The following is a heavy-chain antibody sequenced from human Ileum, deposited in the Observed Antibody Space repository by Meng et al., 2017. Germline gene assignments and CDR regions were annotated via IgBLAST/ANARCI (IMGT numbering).Heavy chain of an antibody. CDR1: VYSFNRYD. CDR3: PRGDRDEGIAAVRRP. J-gene: IGHJ5*02. V-gene: IGHV1-8*01. Sequence: ASVNVSYLPSVYSFNRYDIHLVRQATGQGHECMGWLNPYSGNTGYAQKFQDKTTMTRNTSISTAYMELANLGSEGTAVYYFPRGDRDEGIAAVRRPWGQGTLVTVSS. D-gene: IGHD6-13*01. CDR2: LNPYSGNT.